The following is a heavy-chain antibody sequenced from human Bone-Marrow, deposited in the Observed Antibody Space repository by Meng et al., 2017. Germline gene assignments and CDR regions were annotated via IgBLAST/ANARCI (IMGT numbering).Heavy chain of an antibody. J-gene: IGHJ4*02. V-gene: IGHV1-2*06. CDR1: GYTFTAYH. CDR3: ARARGSLFSTAYPFDS. D-gene: IGHD3/OR15-3a*01. Sequence: ASVKVSCKSSGYTFTAYHIHWVRQAPGQGLEWIGRIDPYRNGTSYSQKLHDRVTMTSDTSIGTAYMELSSLSSGDSAVYYCARARGSLFSTAYPFDSWAQGTVVTVSS. CDR2: IDPYRNGT.